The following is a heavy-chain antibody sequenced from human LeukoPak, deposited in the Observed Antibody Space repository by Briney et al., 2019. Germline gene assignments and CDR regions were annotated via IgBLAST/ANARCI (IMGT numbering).Heavy chain of an antibody. CDR1: GGSFSGYY. D-gene: IGHD6-6*01. J-gene: IGHJ4*02. V-gene: IGHV4-34*01. CDR2: INHSGST. Sequence: PSETLSLTCAVYGGSFSGYYWSWIRQPPGKGLEWIGEINHSGSTNYNPSLKSRVTISVDTSKNQFSLKLSSVTAADTAVYYCARHRMRSSYDYWGQGTLVTVSS. CDR3: ARHRMRSSYDY.